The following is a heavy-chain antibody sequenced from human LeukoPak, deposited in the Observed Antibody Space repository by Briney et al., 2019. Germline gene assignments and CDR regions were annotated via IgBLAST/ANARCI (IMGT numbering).Heavy chain of an antibody. CDR3: ATVDYGGPIDP. CDR1: GYTFTGYY. J-gene: IGHJ5*02. D-gene: IGHD4/OR15-4a*01. V-gene: IGHV1-24*01. CDR2: FDPEDGET. Sequence: GASVKVSCKASGYTFTGYYMHWVRQAPGKGLEWMGGFDPEDGETIYAQKFQGRVTMTEDTSTDTAYMELSSLRSEDTAVYYCATVDYGGPIDPWGQGTLVTVSS.